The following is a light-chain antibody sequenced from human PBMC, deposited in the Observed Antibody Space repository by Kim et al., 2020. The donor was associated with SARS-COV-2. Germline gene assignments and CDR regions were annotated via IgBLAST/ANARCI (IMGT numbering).Light chain of an antibody. J-gene: IGLJ1*01. Sequence: GQSITISCTGTSSDIGGYNYVSWYQQHPGKAPKLMIYDVSKRPSGVSNRFSGSKSGNTASLTISGLQAEDEADYYCSSYTSSSTSLFGTGTKVTVL. CDR1: SSDIGGYNY. CDR3: SSYTSSSTSL. V-gene: IGLV2-14*04. CDR2: DVS.